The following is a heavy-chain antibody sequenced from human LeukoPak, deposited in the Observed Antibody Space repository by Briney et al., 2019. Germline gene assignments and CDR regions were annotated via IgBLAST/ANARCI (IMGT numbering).Heavy chain of an antibody. CDR2: FDPEDGKT. D-gene: IGHD2-15*01. CDR3: AAGSPYCTGGSCYPGGIDS. Sequence: ASVKVSCKVSGYTLTELSMHWVRQAPGKGLEWMGTFDPEDGKTLYAQKFQGRITMTEDTSTDTAYMELSSLRSDDTAVYYCAAGSPYCTGGSCYPGGIDSWGQGTLFTVSS. V-gene: IGHV1-24*01. J-gene: IGHJ4*02. CDR1: GYTLTELS.